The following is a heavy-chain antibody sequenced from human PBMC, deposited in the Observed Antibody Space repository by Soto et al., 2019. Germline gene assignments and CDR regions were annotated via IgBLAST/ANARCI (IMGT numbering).Heavy chain of an antibody. Sequence: ASVKVSCKASGYSFRSYGINWVRQAPGQGLEWIGWVSGYNYNTKYAQTLQGRITVTTDTSTNTAYMELRSLRSDDTAVYYCGRSSSMLGAGWSDSWGRGTLGTVS. CDR3: GRSSSMLGAGWSDS. V-gene: IGHV1-18*01. J-gene: IGHJ5*01. CDR1: GYSFRSYG. D-gene: IGHD2-8*01. CDR2: VSGYNYNT.